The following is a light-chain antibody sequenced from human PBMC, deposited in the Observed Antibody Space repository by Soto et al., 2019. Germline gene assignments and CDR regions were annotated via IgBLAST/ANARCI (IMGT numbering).Light chain of an antibody. V-gene: IGLV2-14*01. Sequence: QSVLTQPASVSGSPGQSITISCTGTSSDVGGYNYVSWYQQHPGKAPKLMIYEVSNRPSGLSNRFSGSKSGNTASLTISGLQAEDEADYYCSSYATNKPVFGGGTKLTVL. CDR3: SSYATNKPV. J-gene: IGLJ3*02. CDR1: SSDVGGYNY. CDR2: EVS.